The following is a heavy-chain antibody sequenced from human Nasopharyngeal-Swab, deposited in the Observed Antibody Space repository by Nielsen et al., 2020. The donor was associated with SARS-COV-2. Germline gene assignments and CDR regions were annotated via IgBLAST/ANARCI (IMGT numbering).Heavy chain of an antibody. J-gene: IGHJ6*03. CDR1: GFTFSNYE. D-gene: IGHD4-23*01. V-gene: IGHV3-48*03. CDR2: ISSSGRNM. Sequence: GGSLRLSCAASGFTFSNYEMNWVRQAPGKGLEWVSYISSSGRNMYYADSVKGRFIISRDNATKSLFLQMSSLRAEDTAVYYCARENGGSVLVSYMGVWGKGTTVTVSS. CDR3: ARENGGSVLVSYMGV.